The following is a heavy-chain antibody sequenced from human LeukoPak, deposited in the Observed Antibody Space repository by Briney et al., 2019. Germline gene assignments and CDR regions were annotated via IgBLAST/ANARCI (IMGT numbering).Heavy chain of an antibody. D-gene: IGHD6-13*01. V-gene: IGHV4-59*01. CDR2: MYYSGST. CDR3: AGVGSSWAYYYNSYMDV. Sequence: PGGSLRLSCTASGFTFGDYSMTWVRQPPGKGLEWIGCMYYSGSTYHNPSLKSRVIISIDTSKNQFSLKLSSVTAADTAVYYCAGVGSSWAYYYNSYMDVWGKGTTVTVSS. CDR1: GFTFGDYS. J-gene: IGHJ6*03.